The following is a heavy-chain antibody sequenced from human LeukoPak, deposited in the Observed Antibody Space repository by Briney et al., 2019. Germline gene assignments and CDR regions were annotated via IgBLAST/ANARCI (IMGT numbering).Heavy chain of an antibody. CDR2: ISSSSSYI. J-gene: IGHJ3*02. CDR3: ANGCSSTSCHDAFDI. Sequence: GGSLRLSCAASGFTFSSYSMNWVRQAPGKGLEWVSSISSSSSYIYYADSVKGRFTISRDNSKNTLYLQMNSLRAEDTAVYYCANGCSSTSCHDAFDIWGQGTMVTVSS. V-gene: IGHV3-21*01. CDR1: GFTFSSYS. D-gene: IGHD2-2*01.